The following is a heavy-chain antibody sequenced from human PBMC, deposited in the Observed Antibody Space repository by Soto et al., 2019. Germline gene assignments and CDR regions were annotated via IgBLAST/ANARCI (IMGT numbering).Heavy chain of an antibody. V-gene: IGHV4-59*01. D-gene: IGHD6-25*01. CDR2: TYHRGST. CDR1: GVSISSYF. CDR3: ARIGGYHGPLDY. Sequence: SETLSLTCSVSGVSISSYFWSWIRQAPGRGLEWIGYTYHRGSTNYSPSLKSRVAISLDTSEDQFSLKVNSVTAADTAVYYCARIGGYHGPLDYWGQGTPVTVSS. J-gene: IGHJ4*02.